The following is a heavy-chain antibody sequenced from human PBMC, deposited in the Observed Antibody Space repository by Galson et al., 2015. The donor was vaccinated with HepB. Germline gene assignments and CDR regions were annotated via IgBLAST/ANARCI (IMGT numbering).Heavy chain of an antibody. D-gene: IGHD2-2*01. J-gene: IGHJ4*02. Sequence: SLRLSCAASGFTFSNYWMHWVRQVSGKGLIWVSRINGDGTITTYADSVKGRFTISRDNAKNTLYLQMNSLRADDTAVYYCARDLAYANDYWGQGTLVTVFS. CDR2: INGDGTIT. CDR1: GFTFSNYW. V-gene: IGHV3-74*01. CDR3: ARDLAYANDY.